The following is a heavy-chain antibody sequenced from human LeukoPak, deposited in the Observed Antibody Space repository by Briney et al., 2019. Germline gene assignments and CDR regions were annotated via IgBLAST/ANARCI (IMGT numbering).Heavy chain of an antibody. CDR3: ARKITAAGTY. V-gene: IGHV3-7*04. D-gene: IGHD6-13*01. J-gene: IGHJ4*02. Sequence: AGSLRLSCAASGFTFNSYWMNWVRQAPGKGLQWVATIKEDGSETFYVDSVKGRFTISRDNAKNSLYLQMNSLRAEDTAVYYCARKITAAGTYWGQGTLVTVSS. CDR2: IKEDGSET. CDR1: GFTFNSYW.